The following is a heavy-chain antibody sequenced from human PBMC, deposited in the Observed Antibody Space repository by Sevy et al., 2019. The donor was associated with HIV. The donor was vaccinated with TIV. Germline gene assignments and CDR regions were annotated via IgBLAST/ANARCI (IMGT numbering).Heavy chain of an antibody. Sequence: GGSLRLSCAASGFTFSSHWMFWVRQAPGKGLVWVSHINSHGTITNYADSVKGRFTISRDNAKNTVYLQINSLRAEDTAVYYCARGLVLRFLEWPTDGMDVWGQGTTVTVCS. CDR3: ARGLVLRFLEWPTDGMDV. J-gene: IGHJ6*02. CDR1: GFTFSSHW. CDR2: INSHGTIT. D-gene: IGHD3-3*01. V-gene: IGHV3-74*01.